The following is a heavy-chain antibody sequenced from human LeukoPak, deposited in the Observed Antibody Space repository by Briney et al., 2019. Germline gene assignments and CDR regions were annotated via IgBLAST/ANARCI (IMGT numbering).Heavy chain of an antibody. J-gene: IGHJ4*02. CDR1: GYTFTSYY. CDR3: ARVKAYSGYDNNYDY. Sequence: ASVKVSCKASGYTFTSYYMHWVRQAPGQGLEWMGLISPSGGSTSYAQKFQGRVTTTRDTSTSTVYMELSSMRSEDTAVYYCARVKAYSGYDNNYDYWGQGTLVTVSS. D-gene: IGHD5-12*01. CDR2: ISPSGGST. V-gene: IGHV1-46*01.